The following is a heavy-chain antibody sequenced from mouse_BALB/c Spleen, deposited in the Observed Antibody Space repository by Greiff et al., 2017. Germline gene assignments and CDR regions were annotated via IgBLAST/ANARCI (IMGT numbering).Heavy chain of an antibody. CDR2: ISYSGST. D-gene: IGHD1-1*01. CDR1: GYSITSDYA. J-gene: IGHJ3*01. Sequence: EVKLVESGPGLVKPSQSLSLTCTVTGYSITSDYAWNWIRQFPGNKLEWMGYISYSGSTSYNPSLKSRISITRDTSKNQFFLQLNSVTTEDTATYYCAIYYYGSNGPFAYWGQGTLVTVSA. CDR3: AIYYYGSNGPFAY. V-gene: IGHV3-2*02.